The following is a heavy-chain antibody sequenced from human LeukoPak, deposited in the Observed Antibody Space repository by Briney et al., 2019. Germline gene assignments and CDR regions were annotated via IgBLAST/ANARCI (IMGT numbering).Heavy chain of an antibody. CDR3: AKMSSSYNWFDP. CDR1: GGSISSGGYS. Sequence: SETLSLTCAVSGGSISSGGYSWSWIQQPPGKGLEWIGYIYHSGSTYYNPSLKSRVTISVDRSKNQFSLKLSSVTAADTAVYYCAKMSSSYNWFDPWGQGTLVTVSS. D-gene: IGHD6-6*01. J-gene: IGHJ5*02. V-gene: IGHV4-30-2*01. CDR2: IYHSGST.